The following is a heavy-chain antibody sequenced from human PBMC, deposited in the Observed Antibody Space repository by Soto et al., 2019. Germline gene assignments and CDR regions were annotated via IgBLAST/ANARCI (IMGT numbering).Heavy chain of an antibody. CDR2: MSYNGAFT. D-gene: IGHD6-6*01. V-gene: IGHV3-23*01. CDR1: GFNFSSFA. J-gene: IGHJ4*02. Sequence: GGSLRLSCAASGFNFSSFAMTWVRQAPGRGLEWVSLMSYNGAFTYYADSVKGRFTTSRDNSKNMLFLEMSGLTAEDTATYYCAKGRYSSSAYHFDYWGQGTLVTVSS. CDR3: AKGRYSSSAYHFDY.